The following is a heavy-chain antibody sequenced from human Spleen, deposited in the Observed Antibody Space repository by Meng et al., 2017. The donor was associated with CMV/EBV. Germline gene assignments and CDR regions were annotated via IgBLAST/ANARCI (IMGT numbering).Heavy chain of an antibody. V-gene: IGHV3-53*01. Sequence: GESLKISCEVSGFTVSDNHMSWVRQAPGKGLEWVSLIYREGTTYYADSVRGRFTISRDNSKNTLYLQMNNLRAEDTAVYYCARLEWLLSYFDYWGQGTLVTVSS. D-gene: IGHD3-3*01. CDR3: ARLEWLLSYFDY. CDR1: GFTVSDNH. J-gene: IGHJ4*02. CDR2: IYREGTT.